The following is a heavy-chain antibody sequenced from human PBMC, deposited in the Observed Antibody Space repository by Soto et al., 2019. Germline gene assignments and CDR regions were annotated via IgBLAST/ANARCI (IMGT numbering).Heavy chain of an antibody. CDR1: GFTFSSYA. CDR2: ISGGAFA. Sequence: EVQLLESGGGLVQPGGSLRLSCAASGFTFSSYAMTWVRQAPGKGLEWVSAISGGAFAYYADSVKGRFTISRDNSNNTVFLQMSSLRVEDTAVYYCARSVIRFYYWGQGTLVTVSS. D-gene: IGHD2-21*01. V-gene: IGHV3-23*01. CDR3: ARSVIRFYY. J-gene: IGHJ4*02.